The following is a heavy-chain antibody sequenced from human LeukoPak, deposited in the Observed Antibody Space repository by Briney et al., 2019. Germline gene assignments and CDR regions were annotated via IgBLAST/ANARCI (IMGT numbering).Heavy chain of an antibody. V-gene: IGHV1-18*01. D-gene: IGHD3-22*01. CDR3: ARDRVARYYDSSGGGSH. CDR1: GYTFTSYG. CDR2: IIAYNGNT. J-gene: IGHJ4*02. Sequence: ASVKVSCKAPGYTFTSYGISWVRQAPGQGLEWMGWIIAYNGNTNYAQKLQGRVTMTTDTSTSTAYMELRSLRSDDTAVYYCARDRVARYYDSSGGGSHWGQGTLVTVSS.